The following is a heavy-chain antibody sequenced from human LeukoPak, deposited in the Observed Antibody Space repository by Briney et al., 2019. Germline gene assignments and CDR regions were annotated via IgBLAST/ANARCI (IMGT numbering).Heavy chain of an antibody. J-gene: IGHJ4*02. Sequence: GGSLRLSCAASGFTFSDYYISWIRQAPGKGLEWVSYISSSGSTIYYADSVKGRFTISRDNAKNSLYLQMNSLRAEDTAVYYCATSQYSSSQMDYFDYWGQGTLVTVSS. V-gene: IGHV3-11*04. D-gene: IGHD6-6*01. CDR1: GFTFSDYY. CDR2: ISSSGSTI. CDR3: ATSQYSSSQMDYFDY.